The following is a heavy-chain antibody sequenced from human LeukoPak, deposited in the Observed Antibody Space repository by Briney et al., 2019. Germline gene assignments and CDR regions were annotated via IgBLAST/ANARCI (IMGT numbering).Heavy chain of an antibody. V-gene: IGHV1-69*13. J-gene: IGHJ4*02. CDR3: ARVNYDSSGYYYRFDY. Sequence: AASVKVSCKASGYTFTSYGVSWVRQAPGQGLEWMGGIIPIFGTANYAQKFQGGVTITADESTSTAYMELSSLRSEDTAVYYCARVNYDSSGYYYRFDYWGQGTLVTVSS. CDR1: GYTFTSYG. D-gene: IGHD3-22*01. CDR2: IIPIFGTA.